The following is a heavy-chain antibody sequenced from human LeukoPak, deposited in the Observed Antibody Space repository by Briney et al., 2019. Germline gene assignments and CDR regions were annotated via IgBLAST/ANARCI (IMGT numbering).Heavy chain of an antibody. J-gene: IGHJ5*02. CDR3: ARGVVVHYTWFDP. D-gene: IGHD2-2*01. CDR2: ISANDGSA. Sequence: ASVKVSCKASGYRFTSYGISWVRQAPGQGLEWMVWISANDGSANYTQKLQGRVTMTTDTSTSTAYMEIRDLRSDDTAVYYCARGVVVHYTWFDPWGQGTLVTVSS. V-gene: IGHV1-18*01. CDR1: GYRFTSYG.